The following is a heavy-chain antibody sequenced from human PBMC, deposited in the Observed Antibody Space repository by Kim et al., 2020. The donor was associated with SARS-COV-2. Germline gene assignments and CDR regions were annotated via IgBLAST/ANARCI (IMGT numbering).Heavy chain of an antibody. D-gene: IGHD5-18*01. Sequence: GGSLRLSCAASGFTFSSYGMHWVRQAPGKGLEWVAVISYDGSNKYYADSVKGRFTISRDNSKNTLYLQMNSLRAEDTAVYYCAKDKGDTAMVTGLDYWGQGTLVTVSS. CDR2: ISYDGSNK. J-gene: IGHJ4*02. V-gene: IGHV3-30*18. CDR3: AKDKGDTAMVTGLDY. CDR1: GFTFSSYG.